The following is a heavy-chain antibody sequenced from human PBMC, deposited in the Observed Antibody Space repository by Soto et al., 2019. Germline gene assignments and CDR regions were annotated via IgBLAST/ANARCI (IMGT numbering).Heavy chain of an antibody. J-gene: IGHJ5*02. D-gene: IGHD3-10*01. Sequence: GGSLRLSCAASAISFNTYGVTWVRQAPGKGLEWVSTVTVTGGSTYYADSEKGRFTISRDRSNYTVSLLLNSLRVEDTAIYYCAGQRSPEGWFDPWGQGTLVTVSS. CDR2: VTVTGGST. CDR3: AGQRSPEGWFDP. V-gene: IGHV3-23*01. CDR1: AISFNTYG.